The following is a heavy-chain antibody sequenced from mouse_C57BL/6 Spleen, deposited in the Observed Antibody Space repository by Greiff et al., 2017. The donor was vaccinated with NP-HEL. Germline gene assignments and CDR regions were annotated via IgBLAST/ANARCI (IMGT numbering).Heavy chain of an antibody. CDR2: INPGSGGN. Sequence: VQLQQSGAELVRPGTSVKVSCKASGYAFTNYLIEWVKQRPGQGLEWIGVINPGSGGNNYNEKFKGKATLTADKSSSTAYMQLSSLTSEDSAVYFCARGVTTVDAMDYWGQGTSVTVSS. CDR1: GYAFTNYL. D-gene: IGHD1-1*01. CDR3: ARGVTTVDAMDY. J-gene: IGHJ4*01. V-gene: IGHV1-54*01.